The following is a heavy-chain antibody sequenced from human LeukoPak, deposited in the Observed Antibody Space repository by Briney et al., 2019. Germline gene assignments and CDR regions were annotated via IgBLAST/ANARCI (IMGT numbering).Heavy chain of an antibody. CDR2: INHSGST. D-gene: IGHD6-19*01. J-gene: IGHJ4*02. CDR3: ALTYSSGSDGIDY. CDR1: GGSFSGYY. Sequence: PSETLSLTCAVYGGSFSGYYWSWIRQPPGEGLEWIGEINHSGSTNYNPSLKSRVTISVDTSKNQFSLKLSSVTAADTAVYYCALTYSSGSDGIDYWGQGTLVTVSS. V-gene: IGHV4-34*01.